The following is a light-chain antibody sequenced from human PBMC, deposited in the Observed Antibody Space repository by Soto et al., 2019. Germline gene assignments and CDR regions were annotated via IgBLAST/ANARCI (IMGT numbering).Light chain of an antibody. V-gene: IGLV2-14*01. Sequence: QSVLTQPASVSGSPGQSITISCTGTSSDVGGYNYVSWYQQHPGKAPKLMIYDVSNRPSGVSNRFSGSKSGNTASLTISGLQAEDEADYYCSSYTSSSILYVFGTGTKLTAL. CDR2: DVS. CDR1: SSDVGGYNY. CDR3: SSYTSSSILYV. J-gene: IGLJ1*01.